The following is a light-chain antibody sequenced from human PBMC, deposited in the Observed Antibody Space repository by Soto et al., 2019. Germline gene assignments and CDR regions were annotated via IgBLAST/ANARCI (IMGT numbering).Light chain of an antibody. CDR3: QQYYISWS. V-gene: IGKV3-20*01. Sequence: EIVLTQSPGTLSLSPGERTTLSCRASQSLNMRYLAWYQQKPGQAPRLLIYGASTRATDIPARFSGSGSGTDFTLTISSLQSEDFATYSCQQYYISWSFGQGTKVDIK. CDR2: GAS. J-gene: IGKJ1*01. CDR1: QSLNMRY.